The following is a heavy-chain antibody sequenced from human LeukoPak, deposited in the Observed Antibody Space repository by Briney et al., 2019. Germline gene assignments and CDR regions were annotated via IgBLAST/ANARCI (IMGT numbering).Heavy chain of an antibody. V-gene: IGHV3-74*01. Sequence: GGSLRLSCAAPGFTFSSYWMHWVRQAPGQAPGKGLVWVSRINPDGISTSYADSVRGRFTITRDNAKNTLYLQMNSLRAEDTAMYYCARAFDTSGYYVAEAFDIWGQGTMVTVSS. J-gene: IGHJ3*02. D-gene: IGHD3-22*01. CDR2: INPDGIST. CDR1: GFTFSSYW. CDR3: ARAFDTSGYYVAEAFDI.